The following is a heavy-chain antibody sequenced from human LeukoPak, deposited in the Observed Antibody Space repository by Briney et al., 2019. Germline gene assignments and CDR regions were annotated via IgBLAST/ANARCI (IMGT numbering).Heavy chain of an antibody. Sequence: PGRSLRLSCAASGFTFSSYAMHWVRQAPGKGLEWVAVISYDGSNKYYADSVKGRFTISRDNSKNTLYLQMNSLRAEDTAVYYCARTSCSSTSCYKYYFDYWGQGTLVTVSS. D-gene: IGHD2-2*02. CDR2: ISYDGSNK. V-gene: IGHV3-30*04. J-gene: IGHJ4*02. CDR1: GFTFSSYA. CDR3: ARTSCSSTSCYKYYFDY.